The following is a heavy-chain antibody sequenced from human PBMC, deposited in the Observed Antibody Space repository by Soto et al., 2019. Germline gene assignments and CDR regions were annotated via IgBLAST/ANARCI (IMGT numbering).Heavy chain of an antibody. D-gene: IGHD2-15*01. J-gene: IGHJ5*02. CDR1: GYTFTSYG. V-gene: IGHV1-18*01. CDR2: ISAYNGNT. CDR3: ARERYCSGGSCYSRWFDP. Sequence: QVQLVQSGAEVKKPGASVKVSCKASGYTFTSYGISWVRQAPGQGLEWMGWISAYNGNTNYAQKLQGRVTMTTDTATSTAYMELRSLRSDDTAVYYCARERYCSGGSCYSRWFDPWGQGTLVTVSS.